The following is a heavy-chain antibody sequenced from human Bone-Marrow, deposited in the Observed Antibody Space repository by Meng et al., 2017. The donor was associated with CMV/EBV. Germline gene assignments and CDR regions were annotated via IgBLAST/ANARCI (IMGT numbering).Heavy chain of an antibody. Sequence: SETLSLTCTVSGDPISSYYWSWIRQPPGKGLEWIGNIYYSGSNYNPSLKSRVTISIDASKSQFSLKLTSVTAADTAFYYCARAGYSGGWYEIDYWGRGTLVTVSS. V-gene: IGHV4-59*01. CDR2: IYYSGS. CDR3: ARAGYSGGWYEIDY. J-gene: IGHJ4*02. CDR1: GDPISSYY. D-gene: IGHD6-19*01.